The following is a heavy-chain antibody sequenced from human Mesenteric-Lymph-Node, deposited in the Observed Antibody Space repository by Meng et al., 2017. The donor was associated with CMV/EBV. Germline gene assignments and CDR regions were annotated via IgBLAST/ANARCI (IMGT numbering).Heavy chain of an antibody. D-gene: IGHD6-13*01. CDR2: ISSSSSYI. CDR1: GFTFSSYS. J-gene: IGHJ4*02. Sequence: GESLKISCAVSGFTFSSYSMNWVRQAPGKGLEWVSSISSSSSYIYYADSVKGRFTISRDNAKNSLYLQMNSLRAEDTAVYYCARYPGNGLIAPTDYWGQGTLVTVSS. CDR3: ARYPGNGLIAPTDY. V-gene: IGHV3-21*01.